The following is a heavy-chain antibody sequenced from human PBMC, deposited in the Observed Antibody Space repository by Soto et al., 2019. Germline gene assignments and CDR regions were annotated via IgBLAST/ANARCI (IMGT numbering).Heavy chain of an antibody. D-gene: IGHD1-20*01. CDR3: AKEGLTGMTPVADH. CDR2: ISGSGGET. CDR1: GFTFSGYA. V-gene: IGHV3-23*01. J-gene: IGHJ4*02. Sequence: EVQLLESGGGLVQPGGSLRLSCAASGFTFSGYAMSWVRQAPGKGLDWVSAISGSGGETWYANSVEGRFTISRDNAKNMLYLQMGSLRADDTAIYYCAKEGLTGMTPVADHWGQGTLVTVSS.